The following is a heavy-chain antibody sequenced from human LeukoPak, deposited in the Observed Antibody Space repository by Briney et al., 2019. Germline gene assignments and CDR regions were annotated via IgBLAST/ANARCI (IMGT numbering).Heavy chain of an antibody. CDR1: GFAFDEHG. J-gene: IGHJ4*02. D-gene: IGHD5-12*01. Sequence: GGSLRLSCTASGFAFDEHGMSWVRQAPGKGLEWVSGINWNGGSTGYADSVKGRFTISRDNAKNSLYLQMNSLRAEDTALYYCARAGGYSGYECFDYWGQGTLVTVSS. CDR2: INWNGGST. CDR3: ARAGGYSGYECFDY. V-gene: IGHV3-20*04.